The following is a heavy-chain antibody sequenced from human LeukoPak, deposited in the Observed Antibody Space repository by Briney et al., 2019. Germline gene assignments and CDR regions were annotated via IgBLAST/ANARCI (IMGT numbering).Heavy chain of an antibody. CDR2: IYHSGST. D-gene: IGHD4-17*01. Sequence: PSETLSLTCTVSAYSISSGYYWGWIRQPPGKGLEWIGSIYHSGSTYYNPSLKSRVTISVDTSKNQFSLKLSSVTAADTAVYYCARSSGGDTTFDYWGQGTLVTVSS. CDR3: ARSSGGDTTFDY. J-gene: IGHJ4*02. V-gene: IGHV4-38-2*02. CDR1: AYSISSGYY.